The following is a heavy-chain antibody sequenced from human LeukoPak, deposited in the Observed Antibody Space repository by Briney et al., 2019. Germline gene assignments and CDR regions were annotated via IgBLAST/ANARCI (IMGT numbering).Heavy chain of an antibody. Sequence: SETLSLXCTVSGGSISSYYWSWIRQPPGKGLEWIGYIYYSGSTNYNPSLKSRVTISVDTSKNQFSLKLSSVTAADTTVYYCAWFGEFDDYWGQGTLVTVSS. CDR2: IYYSGST. J-gene: IGHJ4*02. CDR3: AWFGEFDDY. CDR1: GGSISSYY. D-gene: IGHD3-10*01. V-gene: IGHV4-59*01.